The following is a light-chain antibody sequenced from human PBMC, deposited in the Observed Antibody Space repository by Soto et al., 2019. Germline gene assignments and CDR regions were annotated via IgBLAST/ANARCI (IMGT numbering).Light chain of an antibody. CDR2: GNN. V-gene: IGLV1-40*01. CDR1: SSNIGAGYD. Sequence: QSVLTQPPSVSGAPGQRVTISCTGSSSNIGAGYDVHWYQQLPGTAPKLLIYGNNNRPSGVSDRFSGSKSGTSASLAITGLQAEDEADYHCQSYDSTLSAYVFGSGTKLTVL. CDR3: QSYDSTLSAYV. J-gene: IGLJ1*01.